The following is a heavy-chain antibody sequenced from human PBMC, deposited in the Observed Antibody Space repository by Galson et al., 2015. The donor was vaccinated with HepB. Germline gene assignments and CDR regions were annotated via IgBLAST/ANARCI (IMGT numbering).Heavy chain of an antibody. Sequence: AASGFSVRSNMNWVRQAPGKGLEWVSVIYSDDSTYYADSVKGRFTSSRDNSKNTLYLQMNSLRAEDTAVYYCAREREKGNSNYYGMDVWGQGTTVTVSS. D-gene: IGHD4-11*01. CDR2: IYSDDST. V-gene: IGHV3-53*01. CDR1: GFSVRSN. CDR3: AREREKGNSNYYGMDV. J-gene: IGHJ6*02.